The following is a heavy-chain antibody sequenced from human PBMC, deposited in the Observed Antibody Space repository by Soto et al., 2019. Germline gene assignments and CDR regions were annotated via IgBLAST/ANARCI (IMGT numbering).Heavy chain of an antibody. CDR1: GFTFSSYG. V-gene: IGHV3-30*18. J-gene: IGHJ4*02. D-gene: IGHD3-10*01. CDR2: ISYDGSNK. CDR3: AKGPDYYGSGSPNGFDY. Sequence: GGSLRLSCVASGFTFSSYGMHWVRQAPGKGLEWVAVISYDGSNKYYADSVKGRFTISRDNSKNTLYLQMNSLRAEDTAVYYCAKGPDYYGSGSPNGFDYWGQGTLVTVSS.